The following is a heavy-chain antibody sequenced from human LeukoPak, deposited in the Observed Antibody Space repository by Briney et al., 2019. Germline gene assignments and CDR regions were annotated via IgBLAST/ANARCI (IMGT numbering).Heavy chain of an antibody. CDR1: GYTFTGYY. CDR3: ARDPENWNDLQEAFDI. Sequence: ASVKVSCKASGYTFTGYYMHWVRQAPGQGLEWMGWINPNSGGTNYAQKFQGRVTMTRDTSISTAYMELSRLRSDDTAVYYCARDPENWNDLQEAFDIWGQGTMVTVSS. CDR2: INPNSGGT. V-gene: IGHV1-2*02. D-gene: IGHD1-1*01. J-gene: IGHJ3*02.